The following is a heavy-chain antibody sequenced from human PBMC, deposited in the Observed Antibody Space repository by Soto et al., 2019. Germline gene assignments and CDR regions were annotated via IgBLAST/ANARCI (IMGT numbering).Heavy chain of an antibody. CDR3: ARCRRYYFDY. CDR1: GGSISSGGYY. V-gene: IGHV4-31*03. J-gene: IGHJ4*02. CDR2: IYYSGST. Sequence: TLSLTCTFSGGSISSGGYYWSWIRQHPGKGLEWIGYIYYSGSTYYNPSLKSRVTISVDTSKNQFSLKLSSVTAADTAVYYCARCRRYYFDYWGQGTLVTVSS.